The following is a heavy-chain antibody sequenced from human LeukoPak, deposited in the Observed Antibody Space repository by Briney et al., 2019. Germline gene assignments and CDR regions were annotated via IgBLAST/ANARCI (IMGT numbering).Heavy chain of an antibody. CDR3: ATLVRSSLGGY. V-gene: IGHV1-18*01. CDR2: ISGYNGNT. J-gene: IGHJ4*02. CDR1: GYTFTSYG. D-gene: IGHD2-15*01. Sequence: ASVKVSCKASGYTFTSYGISWVRQAPGQGLEWMGWISGYNGNTNYAQNLQGRVTMTTDTSTSTVYMELRSLRSDDTAVYYCATLVRSSLGGYWGQGTLVTVSS.